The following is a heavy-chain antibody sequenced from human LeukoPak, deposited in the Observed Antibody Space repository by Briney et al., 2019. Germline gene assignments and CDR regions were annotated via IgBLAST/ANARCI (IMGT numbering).Heavy chain of an antibody. J-gene: IGHJ4*02. CDR3: ARVGITMVRGVIISGWSAFDY. D-gene: IGHD3-10*01. CDR2: ISSSGSSI. Sequence: GGSLRLSCAASGFSFSSYEMNWVRQAPGKGLEWVSYISSSGSSINYADSVKGRVTISRDSAKNSLYLQMKSLRVEDTAVYYCARVGITMVRGVIISGWSAFDYWGQGTLVTVSS. V-gene: IGHV3-48*03. CDR1: GFSFSSYE.